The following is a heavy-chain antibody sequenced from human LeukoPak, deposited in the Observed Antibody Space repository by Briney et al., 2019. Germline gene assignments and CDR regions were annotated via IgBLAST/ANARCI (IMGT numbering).Heavy chain of an antibody. CDR1: GFTFSSYA. Sequence: GGSLRLSCAASGFTFSSYAMSWVRQAPGKGLEWVSAISGSGGSTYYADSVKGRFTISRDNSKNTLCLQMNSLRAEDTAVYYCAKDIDSGWIRHFDYWGQGTLVTVSS. D-gene: IGHD6-19*01. J-gene: IGHJ4*02. CDR2: ISGSGGST. CDR3: AKDIDSGWIRHFDY. V-gene: IGHV3-23*01.